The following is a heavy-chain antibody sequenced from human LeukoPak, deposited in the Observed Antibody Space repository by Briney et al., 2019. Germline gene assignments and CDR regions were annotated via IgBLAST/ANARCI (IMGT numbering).Heavy chain of an antibody. CDR3: ARHLARASRYYYGSGSYYPLSTFDY. CDR2: VYHSGRT. J-gene: IGHJ4*02. CDR1: GGSISTYY. Sequence: SETLSLTCSVSGGSISTYYWNWIRQPPGKGLEWIGFVYHSGRTKYNPSLKSRVTISVDTSKNQFSLKLSSVTAADTAVYYCARHLARASRYYYGSGSYYPLSTFDYWGQGTLVTVSS. D-gene: IGHD3-10*01. V-gene: IGHV4-59*08.